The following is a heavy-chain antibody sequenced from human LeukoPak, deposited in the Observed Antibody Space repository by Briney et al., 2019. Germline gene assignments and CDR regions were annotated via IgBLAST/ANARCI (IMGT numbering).Heavy chain of an antibody. Sequence: PGGSLRLSCAASGFTFSSYWMSWVRQAPGKGLEWVANIKQDGSEKYYVDSVKGRFTISRDNAKNSLYLQMNSLRAEDTAVYYCARAPYGDSLPHLDYWGQGTLVTVSS. V-gene: IGHV3-7*01. CDR2: IKQDGSEK. J-gene: IGHJ4*02. CDR3: ARAPYGDSLPHLDY. CDR1: GFTFSSYW. D-gene: IGHD4-17*01.